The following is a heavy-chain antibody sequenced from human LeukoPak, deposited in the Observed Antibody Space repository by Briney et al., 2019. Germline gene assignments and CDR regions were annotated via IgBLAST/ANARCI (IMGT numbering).Heavy chain of an antibody. CDR1: GGSISSSSYY. V-gene: IGHV4-39*02. D-gene: IGHD3-16*02. CDR2: IYYSGST. J-gene: IGHJ3*02. Sequence: PSETLSLTCTVSGGSISSSSYYWGWIRQPPGKGLEWFGSIYYSGSTYYNPSLKSRLTISVDTSKNHFSLKLRSVTAADTPVYYCGSLEVYYRLGELSPGGDAFDIWGQGTMVTVSS. CDR3: GSLEVYYRLGELSPGGDAFDI.